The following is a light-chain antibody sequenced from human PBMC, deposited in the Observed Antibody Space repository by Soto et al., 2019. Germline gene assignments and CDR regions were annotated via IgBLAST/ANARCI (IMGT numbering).Light chain of an antibody. Sequence: QSALTQPASASGSPGQSIAISCTGTSSDVGAYDYVSWYQQHPGKAPKVMVFDVNHRPSGVSNRFSGSKSGNTASLTITGLQAEDEADYYCVSYTRSQSVIFGGGTKLTVL. CDR3: VSYTRSQSVI. CDR1: SSDVGAYDY. J-gene: IGLJ2*01. CDR2: DVN. V-gene: IGLV2-14*03.